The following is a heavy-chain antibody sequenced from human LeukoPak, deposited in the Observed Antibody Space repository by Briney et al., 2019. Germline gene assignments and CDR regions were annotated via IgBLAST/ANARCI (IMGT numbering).Heavy chain of an antibody. D-gene: IGHD3-22*01. Sequence: GGSLRLSCAASGFTFSSSWMHWVCQPPEKGLEWVADIKCDGSEKYCVDSVKGRLTISRDNAKNALYLQVNSLRAEDMTVYYCVLLGGFTRIVVVITTSPGDYWGQGTLVTVSS. CDR2: IKCDGSEK. V-gene: IGHV3-52*01. CDR1: GFTFSSSW. J-gene: IGHJ4*02. CDR3: VLLGGFTRIVVVITTSPGDY.